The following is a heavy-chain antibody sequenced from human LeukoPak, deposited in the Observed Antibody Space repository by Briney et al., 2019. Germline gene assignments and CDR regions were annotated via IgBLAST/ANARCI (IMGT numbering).Heavy chain of an antibody. J-gene: IGHJ4*02. CDR1: GYTFTGYY. CDR2: INPNSGGT. V-gene: IGHV1-2*02. D-gene: IGHD3-22*01. CDR3: ARGWLRIRTYYYDSSGPKRLYYFDY. Sequence: ASVKVSCKASGYTFTGYYMHWVRQAPGQGLEWMGWINPNSGGTNYAQKFQGRVTMTRDTSISTAYMELSSLRSEDTAVYYRARGWLRIRTYYYDSSGPKRLYYFDYWGQGTLVTVSS.